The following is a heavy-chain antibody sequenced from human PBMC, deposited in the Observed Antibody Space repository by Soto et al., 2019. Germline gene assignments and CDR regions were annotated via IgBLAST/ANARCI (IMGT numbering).Heavy chain of an antibody. D-gene: IGHD6-13*01. CDR3: ASGYFESSSWYNFDY. J-gene: IGHJ4*02. CDR2: INPNSGGT. CDR1: GYTFTGYY. Sequence: ASVKVSCKASGYTFTGYYMHWVRQAPGQGLEWMGWINPNSGGTNYAQKFQGRVTMTRDTSISTAYMELSRLRSDDTAVYYCASGYFESSSWYNFDYWGQGTLVTV. V-gene: IGHV1-2*02.